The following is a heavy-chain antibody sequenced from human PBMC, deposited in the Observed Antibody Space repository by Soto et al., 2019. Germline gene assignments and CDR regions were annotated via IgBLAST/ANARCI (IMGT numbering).Heavy chain of an antibody. Sequence: QITLKESGPTLVQPTQTLTLTCTFSGFSLSTSGEGVGWIRQPPGKALECLALIYWNDDKRYSPSMKSRLTITTDTSKNQVVLTMTSLYPVDTATYYCTHRRCSGGSCYNVFDIWGQWSMVTVSS. J-gene: IGHJ3*02. D-gene: IGHD2-15*01. CDR1: GFSLSTSGEG. CDR2: IYWNDDK. V-gene: IGHV2-5*01. CDR3: THRRCSGGSCYNVFDI.